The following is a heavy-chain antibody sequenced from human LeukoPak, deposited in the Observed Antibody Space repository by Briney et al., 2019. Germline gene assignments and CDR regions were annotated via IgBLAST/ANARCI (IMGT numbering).Heavy chain of an antibody. CDR2: INPNSGGT. V-gene: IGHV1-2*02. J-gene: IGHJ5*02. D-gene: IGHD3-3*01. CDR3: ARSKMDFWSGYYLT. CDR1: GYTFTGYY. Sequence: ASVKVSCKASGYTFTGYYMHWVRQAPGQGLEWMGWINPNSGGTNYAQQFQGRVTMTRDTSISTAYMELSRLRSDDTAVYYCARSKMDFWSGYYLTWGQGTLVTVSS.